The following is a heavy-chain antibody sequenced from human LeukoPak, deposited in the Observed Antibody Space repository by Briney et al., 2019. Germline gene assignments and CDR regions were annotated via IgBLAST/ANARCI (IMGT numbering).Heavy chain of an antibody. J-gene: IGHJ4*02. V-gene: IGHV3-48*03. CDR1: GFTVISYE. D-gene: IGHD4-11*01. CDR2: ISSSGNSI. Sequence: PGGSLRLSCAASGFTVISYEMNWVRQAPGKGLEWVSYISSSGNSIFYADSVKGRFTISRDNAKNSLYLQMNSLRAEDTAVYYCARALPSNYYYFDYWGQGTLVTVSS. CDR3: ARALPSNYYYFDY.